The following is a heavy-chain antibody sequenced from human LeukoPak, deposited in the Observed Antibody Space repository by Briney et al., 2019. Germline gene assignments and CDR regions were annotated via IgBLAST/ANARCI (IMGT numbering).Heavy chain of an antibody. V-gene: IGHV3-21*01. D-gene: IGHD1-26*01. CDR3: ARDLSATARAYDY. J-gene: IGHJ4*02. CDR2: IAISGTYI. CDR1: GFILSDYN. Sequence: GGSLRLSCAASGFILSDYNMNWVRQAPGKGLEWVSFIAISGTYITYADSVNGRFTISRDNAKNSLYLRMNTLRAEDTAVYYCARDLSATARAYDYWGQGTLVTVSS.